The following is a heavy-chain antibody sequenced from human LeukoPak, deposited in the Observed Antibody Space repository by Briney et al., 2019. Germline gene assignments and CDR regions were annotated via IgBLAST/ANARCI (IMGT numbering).Heavy chain of an antibody. CDR2: INPSVVTT. J-gene: IGHJ4*02. V-gene: IGHV1-46*01. CDR3: AVGANDY. D-gene: IGHD1-26*01. Sequence: VXQXXXQGREWRAIINPSVVTTSYAQKFQGRGTITRDTSTSTVYMELSSLRSEDTAVYYCAVGANDYWGQGTLVTVSS.